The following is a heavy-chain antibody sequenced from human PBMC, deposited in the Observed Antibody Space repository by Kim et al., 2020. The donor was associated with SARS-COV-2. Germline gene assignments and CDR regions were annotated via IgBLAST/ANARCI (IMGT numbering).Heavy chain of an antibody. J-gene: IGHJ4*02. D-gene: IGHD6-6*01. Sequence: PAPHSRVTISVDTSKNHVSLKLSSVTAADTAVYYCARERGRIAARGYFDYWGQGTLVTVSS. V-gene: IGHV4-34*01. CDR3: ARERGRIAARGYFDY.